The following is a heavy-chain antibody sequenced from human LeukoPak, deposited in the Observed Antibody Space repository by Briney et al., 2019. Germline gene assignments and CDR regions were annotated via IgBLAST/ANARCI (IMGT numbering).Heavy chain of an antibody. CDR1: GFTFSSYG. V-gene: IGHV3-30*02. CDR2: IRYDGSNK. J-gene: IGHJ4*02. D-gene: IGHD1-26*01. CDR3: AKINEWELLLPYFDY. Sequence: GGSLRLSCAASGFTFSSYGMHWVRQAPGKGLEWVAFIRYDGSNKYYADSVKGRFTISRDNSKNTLYLQMNSLRAEDTAVYYCAKINEWELLLPYFDYWGQGTLVTVSS.